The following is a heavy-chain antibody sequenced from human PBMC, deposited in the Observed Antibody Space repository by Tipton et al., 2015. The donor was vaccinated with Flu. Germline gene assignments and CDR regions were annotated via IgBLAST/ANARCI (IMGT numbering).Heavy chain of an antibody. CDR1: GGSITYYY. V-gene: IGHV4-59*01. J-gene: IGHJ3*01. CDR2: VYYTGST. CDR3: SRDGGGTLNAFDF. D-gene: IGHD3-16*01. Sequence: PGLVKPSETLSLTCTVSGGSITYYYWNWIRQFPGKGLEWIGSVYYTGSTSYNPSLESRVTISLDTSKNQISLKLNSATAADTAIYYCSRDGGGTLNAFDFWGRGTMVTVSS.